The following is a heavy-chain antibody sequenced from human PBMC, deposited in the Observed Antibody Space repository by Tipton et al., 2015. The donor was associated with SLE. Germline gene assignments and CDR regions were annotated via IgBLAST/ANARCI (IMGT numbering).Heavy chain of an antibody. Sequence: GQVKPSETLSLTCTVAADSFTHYHWSWIRQPPGKGLEWIGWIYSSGTTSHNPSLKSRVTLSVDTSKNQFSLKLSSVTAADTAVYYCARHPKRESGSQFLFDYWGQGTLVTVSS. CDR1: ADSFTHYH. V-gene: IGHV4-4*09. CDR3: ARHPKRESGSQFLFDY. D-gene: IGHD2-21*01. CDR2: IYSSGTT. J-gene: IGHJ4*02.